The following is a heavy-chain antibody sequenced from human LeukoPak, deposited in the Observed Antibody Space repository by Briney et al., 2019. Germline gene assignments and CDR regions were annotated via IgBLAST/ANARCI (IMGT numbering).Heavy chain of an antibody. D-gene: IGHD3-22*01. CDR2: IKQDGSEK. V-gene: IGHV3-7*01. J-gene: IGHJ5*02. CDR3: ARDLGQYYDTSDNWFDP. Sequence: PGGSLRLSCAASGFTFSTYWMTWVRQAPGKGLEWVANIKQDGSEKYFVDSVKGRFTISRDNANNSLYLQMNSLRAEDTAVYYCARDLGQYYDTSDNWFDPWGQGTLVTVSS. CDR1: GFTFSTYW.